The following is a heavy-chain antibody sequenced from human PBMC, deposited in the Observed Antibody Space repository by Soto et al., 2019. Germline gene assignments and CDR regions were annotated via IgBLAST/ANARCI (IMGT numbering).Heavy chain of an antibody. D-gene: IGHD6-6*01. CDR2: TYYRSKWYN. J-gene: IGHJ3*02. CDR1: GYSVSSNSAA. CDR3: ARGYGIEYSSSSGWNDAFDI. Sequence: SHTLSLPCAISGYSVSSNSAALNFIIQSPSRGLYCLGRTYYRSKWYNDYAVSVKSRITINPDTSKNQFSLQLNSVTPEDTAVYYCARGYGIEYSSSSGWNDAFDIWGQGTMVTVSS. V-gene: IGHV6-1*01.